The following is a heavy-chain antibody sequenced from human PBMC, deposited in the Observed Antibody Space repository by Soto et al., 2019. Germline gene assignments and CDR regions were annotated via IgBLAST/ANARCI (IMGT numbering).Heavy chain of an antibody. V-gene: IGHV3-48*03. D-gene: IGHD2-21*01. CDR2: ISQSGSSK. J-gene: IGHJ6*02. Sequence: EGQLVESGGGLVQPGGSLRLSCAASGFTFSGDGMNWVRQAPGKGLEWISYISQSGSSKYYADSVRGRFTLSRDNAKNSLYLQMNSLRGDDSAVYFCARETFVVVSATVQYFFGMDVWGQGTTVTVSS. CDR1: GFTFSGDG. CDR3: ARETFVVVSATVQYFFGMDV.